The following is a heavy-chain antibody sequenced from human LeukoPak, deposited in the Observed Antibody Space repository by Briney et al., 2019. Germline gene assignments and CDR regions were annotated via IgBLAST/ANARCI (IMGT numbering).Heavy chain of an antibody. CDR3: ARVGSHSGSLSLIKRNYYYYYYMDV. CDR1: GFTFSSYE. D-gene: IGHD3-10*01. J-gene: IGHJ6*03. CDR2: ISSSGSTI. Sequence: GVSLRLSCAASGFTFSSYEMNWVRQAPEKGLEWVSYISSSGSTIYYADSVKGRFTISRDNAKNSLYLQMNSLRAEDTAVYYCARVGSHSGSLSLIKRNYYYYYYMDVWGKGTTVTISS. V-gene: IGHV3-48*03.